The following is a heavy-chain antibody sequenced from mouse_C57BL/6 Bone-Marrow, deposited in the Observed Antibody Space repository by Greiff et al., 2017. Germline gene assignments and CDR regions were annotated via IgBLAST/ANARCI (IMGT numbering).Heavy chain of an antibody. V-gene: IGHV5-16*01. CDR3: ARAHYDYDRYYFDY. Sequence: EVQLVESEGGLVQPGRSMKLSCTASGFTFSDYYMAWVRQVPEKGLEWVANINYDGSSTYYLDSLKSRFIISRDNAKNILYLQMSSLKSEDTATYYCARAHYDYDRYYFDYWGQGTTLTVSS. D-gene: IGHD2-4*01. CDR1: GFTFSDYY. J-gene: IGHJ2*01. CDR2: INYDGSST.